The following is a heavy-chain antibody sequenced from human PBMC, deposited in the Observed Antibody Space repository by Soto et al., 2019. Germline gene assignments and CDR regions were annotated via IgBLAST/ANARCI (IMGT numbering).Heavy chain of an antibody. D-gene: IGHD2-2*01. V-gene: IGHV4-39*01. Sequence: SETLSLTCTVSGGSISSSSYYWGWIRQPPGKGLEWIGSIYYSGSTYYNPSLKSRVTISVDTSKNQFSLKLSFVTAADTAVYYCARLSYATADYWGQGTLVTVSS. J-gene: IGHJ4*02. CDR3: ARLSYATADY. CDR2: IYYSGST. CDR1: GGSISSSSYY.